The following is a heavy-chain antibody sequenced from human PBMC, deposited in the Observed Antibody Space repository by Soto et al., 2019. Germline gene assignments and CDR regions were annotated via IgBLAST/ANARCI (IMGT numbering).Heavy chain of an antibody. CDR2: TYYRSRWYN. Sequence: PSQTLSLTCAISGDSVSSNSAAWNWIRQSPSRGLEWLGRTYYRSRWYNDYAISVKGRITINPDTSKNQFSLQLNSVVPEDTAVYYCATAHLGRDRYTLEPFDTWGQGTLVTVSS. V-gene: IGHV6-1*01. J-gene: IGHJ5*02. CDR1: GDSVSSNSAA. D-gene: IGHD1-1*01. CDR3: ATAHLGRDRYTLEPFDT.